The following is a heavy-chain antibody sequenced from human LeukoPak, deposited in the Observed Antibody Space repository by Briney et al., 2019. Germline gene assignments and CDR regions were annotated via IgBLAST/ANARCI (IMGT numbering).Heavy chain of an antibody. D-gene: IGHD3-16*02. CDR1: GFTFSSYA. CDR2: ISYDGSNK. Sequence: GGSLRLSCAASGFTFSSYAMHWVRQAPGKGLEWVAVISYDGSNKYYADSVKGRFTISRDNSKNTLYLQMNSLRAEDTAVYYCARDGSHYVWGSYRYYYYYMDIWGKGTTVTVSS. V-gene: IGHV3-30*04. J-gene: IGHJ6*03. CDR3: ARDGSHYVWGSYRYYYYYMDI.